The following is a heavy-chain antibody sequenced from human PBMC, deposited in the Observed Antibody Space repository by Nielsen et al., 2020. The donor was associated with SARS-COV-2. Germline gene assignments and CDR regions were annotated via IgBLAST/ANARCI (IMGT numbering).Heavy chain of an antibody. CDR2: INGDGGDK. CDR1: GFTFSDYW. J-gene: IGHJ2*01. Sequence: GESLKISCEVSGFTFSDYWMTWVRQAPGKGLEWVASINGDGGDKYYVDSVKGRFTISRDNPKNSLYLQMGSLRAEDTAVYYCARCRRPYNLFSGDYYWYCDLWGRGTLVTVSS. V-gene: IGHV3-7*01. CDR3: ARCRRPYNLFSGDYYWYCDL. D-gene: IGHD4-17*01.